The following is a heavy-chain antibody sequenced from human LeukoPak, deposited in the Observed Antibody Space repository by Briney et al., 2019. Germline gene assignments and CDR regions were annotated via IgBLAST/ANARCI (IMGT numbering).Heavy chain of an antibody. J-gene: IGHJ4*02. CDR3: ASWPTGTTFFDY. CDR2: ISSSTTI. D-gene: IGHD1-1*01. Sequence: SGGSLRLSCAASGFTFSTYSMNWVRQAPGKGLEWVSYISSSTTIYYADSVKGRFTISRDNAKNSLFLQMNSLRAEDTAMYYCASWPTGTTFFDYWGQGTLVTVSS. CDR1: GFTFSTYS. V-gene: IGHV3-48*01.